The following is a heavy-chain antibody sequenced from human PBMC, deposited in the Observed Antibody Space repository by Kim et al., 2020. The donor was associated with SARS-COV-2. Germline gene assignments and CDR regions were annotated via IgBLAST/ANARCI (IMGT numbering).Heavy chain of an antibody. CDR3: SSSWSPYYYGMDV. Sequence: YADSVKGRFTISRDNSKNTLYLQMNSLRAEDTAVYYCSSSWSPYYYGMDVWGQGTTVTVSS. V-gene: IGHV3-30*02. D-gene: IGHD6-13*01. J-gene: IGHJ6*02.